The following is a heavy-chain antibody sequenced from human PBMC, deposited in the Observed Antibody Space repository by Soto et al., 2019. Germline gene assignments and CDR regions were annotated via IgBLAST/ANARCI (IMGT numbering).Heavy chain of an antibody. Sequence: SETLSLTCAVYGGSFSGYYWSWIRQPPGKGLEWIGEINHSGSTNYNPSLKSRVTISVDTSKNQFSLKLSSVTAADTAVYYCARNRGFDYWGQGTLVTVSS. J-gene: IGHJ4*02. CDR3: ARNRGFDY. CDR1: GGSFSGYY. V-gene: IGHV4-34*01. CDR2: INHSGST.